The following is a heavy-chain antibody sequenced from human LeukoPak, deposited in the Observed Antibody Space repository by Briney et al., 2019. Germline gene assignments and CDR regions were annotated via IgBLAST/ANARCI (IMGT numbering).Heavy chain of an antibody. V-gene: IGHV3-9*01. CDR2: ISWNSGSI. CDR3: ARLLRLGELSYDPFLDY. D-gene: IGHD3-16*02. Sequence: PGGSLRLSCAASGFTFDDYAMHWVRQAPGKGLEWVSGISWNSGSIGYADSVKGRFTISRDNAKNSLYLQMNSLRPEDTALYYCARLLRLGELSYDPFLDYWGQGTLVTVSS. J-gene: IGHJ4*02. CDR1: GFTFDDYA.